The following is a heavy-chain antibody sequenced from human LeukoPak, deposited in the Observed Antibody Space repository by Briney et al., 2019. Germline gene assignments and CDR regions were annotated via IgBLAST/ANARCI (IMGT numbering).Heavy chain of an antibody. J-gene: IGHJ4*02. CDR1: GYTFTSYG. V-gene: IGHV1-18*01. CDR2: ISAYNGNT. D-gene: IGHD3-22*01. CDR3: ARDSEEYYYDSSGSLAEY. Sequence: ASVKVSCKASGYTFTSYGISWVRQAPGQGLEWMGWISAYNGNTNYAQKLQGRVTMTTDTSTSTAYMELRSLRSDDTAVYYCARDSEEYYYDSSGSLAEYWGQGTLVTVSS.